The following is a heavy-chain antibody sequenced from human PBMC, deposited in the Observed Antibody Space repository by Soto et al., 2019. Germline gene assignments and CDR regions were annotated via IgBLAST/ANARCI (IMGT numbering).Heavy chain of an antibody. Sequence: PSENLSLTCTVSGGSISSDYWSWVRQPPGKGLEWIGYIYFSGSTTYNPSLESRVTISLDASKTQSSLKLRSLPTADTAVYYCSRVGGVAARTFAYWGQGTLVIVSS. V-gene: IGHV4-59*01. CDR2: IYFSGST. D-gene: IGHD6-6*01. CDR1: GGSISSDY. CDR3: SRVGGVAARTFAY. J-gene: IGHJ4*02.